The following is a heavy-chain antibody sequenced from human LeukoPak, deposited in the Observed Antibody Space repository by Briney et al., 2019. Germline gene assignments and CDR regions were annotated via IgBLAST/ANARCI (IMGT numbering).Heavy chain of an antibody. Sequence: PSETLSLTCTVSGVSISSDYWSWIRLPPGKGLEWIGYIYYSGSSNYNPSLKSRVTMSVDTSKNQFSLKLTSVTAADTAVYFCARRLRQNLFDPWGQGTLVTVSS. J-gene: IGHJ5*02. D-gene: IGHD4-17*01. CDR2: IYYSGSS. V-gene: IGHV4-59*08. CDR1: GVSISSDY. CDR3: ARRLRQNLFDP.